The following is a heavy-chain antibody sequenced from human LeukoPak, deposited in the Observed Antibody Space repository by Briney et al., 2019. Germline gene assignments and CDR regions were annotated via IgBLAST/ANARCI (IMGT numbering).Heavy chain of an antibody. V-gene: IGHV4-34*01. D-gene: IGHD2-2*01. CDR3: ARLRYPS. Sequence: SETLSLTCAVYGGSFSGYYWSWIRQPPGKGLEWIGEINHSGSTNYNPSLKSRVTISVDTSKNQFSLRLSSVTAADTAVYYCARLRYPSWGQGTLVTVSS. CDR2: INHSGST. J-gene: IGHJ5*02. CDR1: GGSFSGYY.